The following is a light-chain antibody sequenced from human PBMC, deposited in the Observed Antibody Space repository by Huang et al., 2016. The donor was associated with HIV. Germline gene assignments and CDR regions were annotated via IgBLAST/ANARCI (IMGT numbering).Light chain of an antibody. CDR3: QQYYTYPHS. J-gene: IGKJ2*03. CDR2: SAS. Sequence: AIRLTQSPSSLSASTGDRVTITCRASPGISSYLAWYQQKPGKAPNLLISSASTLQSGVPSRFSGSGFGTDFTLTISSLQSEDLGTYHCQQYYTYPHSFGQGTKLEIK. CDR1: PGISSY. V-gene: IGKV1-8*01.